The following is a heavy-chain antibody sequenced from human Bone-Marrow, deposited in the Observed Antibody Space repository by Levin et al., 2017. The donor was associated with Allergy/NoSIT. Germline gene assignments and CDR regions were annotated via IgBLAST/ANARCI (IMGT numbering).Heavy chain of an antibody. Sequence: GGSLRLSCATSGFTFSSYSMNWVRQAPGKGLEWVSYINSSSGTIYYADPVKGRFTISRDNANKSLYLQMSSLRVEDTAVYYCVRGLPDYWGQGTLVTVSS. CDR2: INSSSGTI. CDR3: VRGLPDY. CDR1: GFTFSSYS. V-gene: IGHV3-48*01. J-gene: IGHJ4*02.